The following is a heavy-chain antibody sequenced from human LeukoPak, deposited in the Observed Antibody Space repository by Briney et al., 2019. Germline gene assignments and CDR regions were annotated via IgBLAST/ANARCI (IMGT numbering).Heavy chain of an antibody. V-gene: IGHV3-64*01. CDR3: ARGRDGYNKGAFDI. CDR2: ISSNGGST. Sequence: GGSLRLSCAASGFTFSSYAMHWVRQAPGKGLEYVSAISSNGGSTYYANSVKGRFTISRDNSKNTLYLQMGSLRAEDMAVYYCARGRDGYNKGAFDIWGQGTMVTVSS. CDR1: GFTFSSYA. D-gene: IGHD5-24*01. J-gene: IGHJ3*02.